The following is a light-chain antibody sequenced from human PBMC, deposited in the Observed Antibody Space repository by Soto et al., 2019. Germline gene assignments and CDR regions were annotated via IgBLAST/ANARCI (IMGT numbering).Light chain of an antibody. J-gene: IGKJ3*01. CDR1: QSVNLNY. Sequence: EIVLTQSPDTLSLSPGERATLSCRASQSVNLNYLAWYQQKPGQAPRLLIYGASSRATGIPDRFSGSGSGTEFTLTVSRLEPEDFAVYYCQQYGRSPFTFGPGTKVDIK. CDR2: GAS. CDR3: QQYGRSPFT. V-gene: IGKV3-20*01.